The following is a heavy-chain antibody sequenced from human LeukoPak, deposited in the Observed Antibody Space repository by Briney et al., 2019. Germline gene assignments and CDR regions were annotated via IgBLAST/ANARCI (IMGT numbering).Heavy chain of an antibody. CDR2: INDSGYT. CDR1: GGSFSGYY. CDR3: ARGGGRKFFGGGAYYYYMDV. Sequence: PSETLSLTCAVYGGSFSGYYWSWIRQPPGKGLEWIGEINDSGYTNYNPSLKSRVTMSIDTSKNHFSLNLSSVTAADTAVYYCARGGGRKFFGGGAYYYYMDVWGKGTTVAVSS. D-gene: IGHD3-16*01. V-gene: IGHV4-34*01. J-gene: IGHJ6*03.